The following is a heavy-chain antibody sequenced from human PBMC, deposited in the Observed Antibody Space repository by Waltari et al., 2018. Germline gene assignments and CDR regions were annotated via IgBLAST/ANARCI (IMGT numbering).Heavy chain of an antibody. CDR3: ARDHAWAATAF. J-gene: IGHJ4*02. CDR1: GDPVTTGYYY. Sequence: QVHLQESGPGLLTPSQTLSLSCTVSGDPVTTGYYYWTWNRQPPGKGLEWLGYIHKRXXXYNPSLKGRAAISIDTSNNQFSLTLMSLTAADTAIYYCARDHAWAATAFWGQGTLVTVSS. CDR2: IHKRXX. V-gene: IGHV4-30-4*08. D-gene: IGHD1-1*01.